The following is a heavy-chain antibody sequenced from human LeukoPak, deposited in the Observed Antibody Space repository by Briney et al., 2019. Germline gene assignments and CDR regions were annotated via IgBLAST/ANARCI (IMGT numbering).Heavy chain of an antibody. CDR3: AKRAQFCSGGSCYSYFDY. Sequence: GGSLRLSCAASGFTFSSYAMSWVRQAPGKGLEWVSAISGSGGSTYYADSVKGRFTISRDNSKNTLYLQMNSLRAEDTAVYYCAKRAQFCSGGSCYSYFDYWGQGTLVTVSS. J-gene: IGHJ4*02. V-gene: IGHV3-23*01. CDR2: ISGSGGST. D-gene: IGHD2-15*01. CDR1: GFTFSSYA.